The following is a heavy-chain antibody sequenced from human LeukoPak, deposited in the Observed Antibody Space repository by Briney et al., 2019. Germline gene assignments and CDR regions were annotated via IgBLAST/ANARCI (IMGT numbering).Heavy chain of an antibody. CDR1: GFTFSSYA. CDR2: ISGSGRSI. D-gene: IGHD3-10*01. J-gene: IGHJ3*01. V-gene: IGHV3-23*01. Sequence: PGGSLRLFCAASGFTFSSYAMSWVRQAPGKGLEWVSAISGSGRSIFYADSVKGRFTISRDNSKNTLYLQMNSLRAEDTAVYYCAKVQFDGNWFWGQGTMVTVSS. CDR3: AKVQFDGNWF.